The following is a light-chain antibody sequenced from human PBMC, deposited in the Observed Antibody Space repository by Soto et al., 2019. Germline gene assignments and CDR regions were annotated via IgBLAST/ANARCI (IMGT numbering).Light chain of an antibody. CDR3: QSYDSSLSGFYV. V-gene: IGLV1-51*01. Sequence: QSVLTQSPSVSAAPGQKVTISCSGSSSNIGNNYVSWYQQLPGTAPKLLIYDNNKRPSGIPDRFSGSKSGTSGTLDITGLQTGDEADYYCQSYDSSLSGFYVFGTGTKLTVL. J-gene: IGLJ1*01. CDR1: SSNIGNNY. CDR2: DNN.